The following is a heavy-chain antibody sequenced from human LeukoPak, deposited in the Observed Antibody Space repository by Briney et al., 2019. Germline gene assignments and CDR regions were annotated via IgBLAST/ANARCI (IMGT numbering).Heavy chain of an antibody. Sequence: SETLSLTCTVSGGSISSGGYYWSWIRQHPGKGLEWIGYIYYSGSTYYNPSLKSRVTISVDTSKNQFSLKLSSVTAADTAVYYCASYSSGWYRSLDYWGQGTLVTVSS. D-gene: IGHD6-19*01. J-gene: IGHJ4*02. CDR1: GGSISSGGYY. CDR2: IYYSGST. CDR3: ASYSSGWYRSLDY. V-gene: IGHV4-31*03.